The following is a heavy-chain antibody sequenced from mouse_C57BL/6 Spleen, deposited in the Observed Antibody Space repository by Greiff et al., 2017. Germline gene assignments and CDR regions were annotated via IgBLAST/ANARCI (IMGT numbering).Heavy chain of an antibody. CDR3: ARGYYGSSYEDY. J-gene: IGHJ2*01. CDR2: IDPSDSYT. CDR1: GYTFTSYW. V-gene: IGHV1-69*01. Sequence: VQLQQPGAELVMPGASVKLSCKASGYTFTSYWMHWVKQRPGQGLERIGEIDPSDSYTNYNQKFKGKSTLSVDKSSSTAYMQLSSLTSEDSAVYYCARGYYGSSYEDYWGQGTTLTVSS. D-gene: IGHD1-1*01.